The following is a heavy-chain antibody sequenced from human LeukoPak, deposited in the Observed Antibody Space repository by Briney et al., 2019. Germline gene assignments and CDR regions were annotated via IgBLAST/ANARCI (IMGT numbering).Heavy chain of an antibody. J-gene: IGHJ4*02. D-gene: IGHD6-13*01. CDR3: ARDWIQSSWYGTPLGY. Sequence: PGGSLRLSCAASGFTFSSYAMHWVRQAPGKGLEWVAVISYDGSNKYYADSVKGRFTISRDNSKNTLYLQMNSPRAEDTAVYYCARDWIQSSWYGTPLGYWGQGTLVTVSS. V-gene: IGHV3-30*04. CDR1: GFTFSSYA. CDR2: ISYDGSNK.